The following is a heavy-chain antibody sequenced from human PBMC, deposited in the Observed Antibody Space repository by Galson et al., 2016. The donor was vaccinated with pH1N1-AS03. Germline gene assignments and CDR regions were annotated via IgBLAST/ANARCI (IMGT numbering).Heavy chain of an antibody. J-gene: IGHJ3*02. CDR3: ARGRSSGFDI. V-gene: IGHV6-1*01. CDR1: GDSVSSNIYA. Sequence: CAISGDSVSSNIYAWNWIRHSPSRGLEWLGRTYWRSKWYIDYALSLKSRITINPDTSKNQFSLQLTSVVPDDTAVYYCARGRSSGFDIWGKGAKVTVSS. CDR2: TYWRSKWYI.